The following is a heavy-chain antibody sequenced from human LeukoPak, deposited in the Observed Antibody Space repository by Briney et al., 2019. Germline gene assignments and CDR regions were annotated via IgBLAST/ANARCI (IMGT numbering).Heavy chain of an antibody. D-gene: IGHD6-6*01. CDR2: ISGSGTNT. V-gene: IGHV3-23*01. CDR3: AKDPFRARISTPDY. Sequence: GGSLRLSCAASGFTFSSYAMSWVRQAPGKGLEWVSAISGSGTNTYSADSVKRRFTISRDNSNNTLFLQMDSLRADDTAVYYCAKDPFRARISTPDYWGQGTLVTVSS. CDR1: GFTFSSYA. J-gene: IGHJ4*02.